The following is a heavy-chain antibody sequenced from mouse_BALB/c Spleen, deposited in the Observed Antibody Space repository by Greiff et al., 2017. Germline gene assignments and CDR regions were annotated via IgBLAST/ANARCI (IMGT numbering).Heavy chain of an antibody. V-gene: IGHV5-6-3*01. CDR1: GFTFSSYG. CDR3: ASHCNDSSYGYAMDY. CDR2: INSNGGST. D-gene: IGHD1-1*01. Sequence: EVQLVESGGGLVQPGGSLKLSCAASGFTFSSYGMSWVRQTPDKRLELVATINSNGGSTYYPDSVKGRFTISRDNAKNTLCLKMSSLKSEDTAMYYCASHCNDSSYGYAMDYWGQGTSVTVS. J-gene: IGHJ4*01.